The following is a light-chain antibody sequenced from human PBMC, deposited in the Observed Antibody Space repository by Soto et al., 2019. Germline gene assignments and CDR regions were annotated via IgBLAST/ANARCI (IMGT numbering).Light chain of an antibody. V-gene: IGKV3-11*01. CDR2: DAS. Sequence: EIVLTQSPATLSLSPGERATLSCRASQSVGSYLAWYQQKPGQAPRLLIYDASNRATGIPARFSGSGSGTDFTLTISSLEPEDFAVYFCQQRSNWLTFGGGTKVEFK. CDR1: QSVGSY. CDR3: QQRSNWLT. J-gene: IGKJ4*01.